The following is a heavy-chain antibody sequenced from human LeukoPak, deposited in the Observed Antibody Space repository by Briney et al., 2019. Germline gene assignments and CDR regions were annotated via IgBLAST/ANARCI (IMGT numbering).Heavy chain of an antibody. CDR3: ARDTSITMVRGAPYYYYMDV. CDR1: GYTFTSYD. CDR2: TNPNSGGT. Sequence: ASVKVSCKASGYTFTSYDINWVRQATGQGLEWMAWTNPNSGGTNYAQKFQGRVTMTRDTSISTAYMELSRLRSDDTAVYYCARDTSITMVRGAPYYYYMDVWGKGTTVTISS. J-gene: IGHJ6*03. D-gene: IGHD3-10*01. V-gene: IGHV1-2*02.